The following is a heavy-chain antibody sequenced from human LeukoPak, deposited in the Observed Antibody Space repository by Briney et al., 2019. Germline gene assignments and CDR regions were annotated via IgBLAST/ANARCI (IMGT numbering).Heavy chain of an antibody. CDR1: GYTFTSYG. CDR2: ISAYNGNT. CDR3: ARDGESAVEMATVDYYGMDV. J-gene: IGHJ6*02. D-gene: IGHD5-24*01. V-gene: IGHV1-18*01. Sequence: ASVTVSSKASGYTFTSYGISWVRQAPGQGLEWMGWISAYNGNTNYAQKLQGRVTMTTDTSTSTAYMELRSLRSDDTAVYYCARDGESAVEMATVDYYGMDVWGQGTTVTVSS.